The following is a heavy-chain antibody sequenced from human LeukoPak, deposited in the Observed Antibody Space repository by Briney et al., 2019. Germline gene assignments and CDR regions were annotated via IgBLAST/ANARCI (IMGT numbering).Heavy chain of an antibody. Sequence: ASVKVSCKASGYTFTGYYMHWVRQAPGQGLEWMGWINPKSGGTNYAQKFQGRVTMTRDTSISTAYMELSRLRSDDTAVYYCARDQCGSSGCRYFDYWGQGTLVTVAS. CDR1: GYTFTGYY. CDR3: ARDQCGSSGCRYFDY. D-gene: IGHD6-19*01. CDR2: INPKSGGT. V-gene: IGHV1-2*02. J-gene: IGHJ4*02.